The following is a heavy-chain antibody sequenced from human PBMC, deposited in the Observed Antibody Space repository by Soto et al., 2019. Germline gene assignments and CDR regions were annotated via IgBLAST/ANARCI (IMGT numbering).Heavy chain of an antibody. CDR1: GFTFSSYW. CDR2: IKQDGSEK. D-gene: IGHD2-2*01. Sequence: EVQLVESGGGLVQPGGSLRLSCAASGFTFSSYWMSWVRQASGKGLEWVANIKQDGSEKYYVDSVKGRFTISRDNAKNSLYLQMNSLRAEDTAVYYCARDCSSTSCHGMDVWGQGTTVTVSS. J-gene: IGHJ6*02. V-gene: IGHV3-7*03. CDR3: ARDCSSTSCHGMDV.